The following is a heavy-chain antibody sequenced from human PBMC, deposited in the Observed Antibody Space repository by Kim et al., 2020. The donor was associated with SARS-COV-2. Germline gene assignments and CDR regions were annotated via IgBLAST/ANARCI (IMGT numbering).Heavy chain of an antibody. CDR2: T. CDR3: ARAYSWYFIDY. D-gene: IGHD6-13*01. V-gene: IGHV1-3*01. Sequence: TKYSQKFQGRVTITRDTSASTAYMELSSLRSEDTAVYYCARAYSWYFIDYWGQGTLVTVSS. J-gene: IGHJ4*02.